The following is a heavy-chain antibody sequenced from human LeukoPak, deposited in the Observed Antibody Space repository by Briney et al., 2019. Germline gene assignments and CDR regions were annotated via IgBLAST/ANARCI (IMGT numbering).Heavy chain of an antibody. Sequence: GGSLRLSCVPSTFTFSNSVMHWVRQAPGKGLEWVSGISIDGNGKYYADSVRGQITISRDNSKNTLYLEMNSLSAEDTAVYYCAKEVRTSGRAGIFGYWGQGTLVTVSS. J-gene: IGHJ4*02. CDR1: TFTFSNSV. CDR3: AKEVRTSGRAGIFGY. CDR2: ISIDGNGK. V-gene: IGHV3-30*04. D-gene: IGHD2-2*01.